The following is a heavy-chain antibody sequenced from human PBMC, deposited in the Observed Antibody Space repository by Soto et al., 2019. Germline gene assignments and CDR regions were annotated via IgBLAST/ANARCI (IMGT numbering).Heavy chain of an antibody. J-gene: IGHJ4*02. CDR1: GGSISSSSYY. D-gene: IGHD4-17*01. Sequence: QLQLQESGPGLVKPSETLSLTCTVSGGSISSSSYYWGWIRQPPGKGLEWIGSIYYSGSTYYNPSLKSRVTISVDTSKNQVSLKLSSVTAADTAVYYCARHSTTVVTGLYYFDYWGQGTLVTVSS. V-gene: IGHV4-39*01. CDR3: ARHSTTVVTGLYYFDY. CDR2: IYYSGST.